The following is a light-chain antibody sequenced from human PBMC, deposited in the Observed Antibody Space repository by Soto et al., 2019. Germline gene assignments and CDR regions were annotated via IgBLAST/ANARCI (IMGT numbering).Light chain of an antibody. V-gene: IGLV2-11*01. Sequence: QSALTQPRSVSGSPGQSVTISCTGTYTDVGLYNYVSWYQQYPPKAPKLIIYDVSKRPSGVPARFSGSQSGNTASLTISGLRAEDEADYYCCSYTGTHTWVFGGGTKLTVL. CDR3: CSYTGTHTWV. CDR1: YTDVGLYNY. CDR2: DVS. J-gene: IGLJ3*02.